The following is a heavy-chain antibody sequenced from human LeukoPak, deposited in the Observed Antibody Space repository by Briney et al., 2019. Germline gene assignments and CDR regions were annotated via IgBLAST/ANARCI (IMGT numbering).Heavy chain of an antibody. D-gene: IGHD5-18*01. CDR1: VDTVTNYA. CDR3: ARMTHTAPSTRLDT. Sequence: SVKLSFKASVDTVTNYAINWVRQAPGPGLEWMGGMVPIFGSSNYAQTLQGRVTITADESTTTPYLELSSLRSAAKTVYYCARMTHTAPSTRLDTWGQGTLVTVSS. J-gene: IGHJ5*02. V-gene: IGHV1-69*01. CDR2: MVPIFGSS.